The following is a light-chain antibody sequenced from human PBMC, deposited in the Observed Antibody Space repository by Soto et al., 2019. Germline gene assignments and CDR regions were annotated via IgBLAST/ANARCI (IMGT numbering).Light chain of an antibody. J-gene: IGKJ4*01. CDR3: QHRSNWPSVT. CDR2: DAS. CDR1: QSVSSS. V-gene: IGKV3-11*01. Sequence: EIVFTQSTATLSLSPGNRATLSCRASQSVSSSLAWYQHQPGQAPRLLIYDASNRATGIPARFSGGGSGTHFTLSISSLEPEDFAVYYCQHRSNWPSVTFGGGTKLEIK.